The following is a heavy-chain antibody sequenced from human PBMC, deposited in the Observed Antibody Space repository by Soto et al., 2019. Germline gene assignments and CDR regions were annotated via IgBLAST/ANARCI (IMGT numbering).Heavy chain of an antibody. CDR1: GFTFSSYA. V-gene: IGHV3-23*01. D-gene: IGHD2-15*01. CDR3: SKDGVGKNWFDP. Sequence: GGSLRLSCAASGFTFSSYAMSWVRQAPGKGLEWVSAISGSGGSTYYADSVKGRFNISRDKSKNTLYLQMNSLRAEDTAVYYCSKDGVGKNWFDPWGQGTLVTVSS. CDR2: ISGSGGST. J-gene: IGHJ5*02.